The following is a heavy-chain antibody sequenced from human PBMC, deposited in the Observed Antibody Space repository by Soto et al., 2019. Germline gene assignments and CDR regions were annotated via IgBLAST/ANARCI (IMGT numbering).Heavy chain of an antibody. Sequence: QVQLVESGGGVVQPGRSLRLSCAASGFTFSSYGMHWVRQAPGKGLEWVTVIWYDGSNKHYADSVKGRFTISRDNSKNMVSLQMNSLRVEDPAVYYCARGSPPDYWGQGTLVTVSS. CDR3: ARGSPPDY. CDR2: IWYDGSNK. J-gene: IGHJ4*02. CDR1: GFTFSSYG. V-gene: IGHV3-33*01.